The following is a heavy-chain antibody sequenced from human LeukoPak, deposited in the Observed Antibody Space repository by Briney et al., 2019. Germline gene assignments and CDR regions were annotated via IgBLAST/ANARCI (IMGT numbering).Heavy chain of an antibody. V-gene: IGHV1-69*05. CDR1: GGTFSSYA. CDR2: IIPIFGTA. Sequence: ASVKVSCKASGGTFSSYAISWVRQAPGQGLEWMGGIIPIFGTANYAQKFQGRVTITRDKSTSTAYMELSSLRSEDTAVYYCARGFGGLDGMDVWGKGTTVTVSS. J-gene: IGHJ6*04. D-gene: IGHD3-16*01. CDR3: ARGFGGLDGMDV.